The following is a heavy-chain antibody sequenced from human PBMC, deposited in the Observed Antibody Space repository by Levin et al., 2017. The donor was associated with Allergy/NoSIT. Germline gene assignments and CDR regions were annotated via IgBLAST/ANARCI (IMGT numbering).Heavy chain of an antibody. J-gene: IGHJ4*02. D-gene: IGHD1-1*01. CDR1: GGSIRSGGYS. Sequence: SPTLSLPCAVSGGSIRSGGYSWSWIRQPPGKGLEWIGYIYHSGSTYYNPSLKSRVTISVDRSKNQFSLKLSSVTAADTAVYYCASRTSDGDFDYWGQGTLVTVSS. CDR3: ASRTSDGDFDY. CDR2: IYHSGST. V-gene: IGHV4-30-2*01.